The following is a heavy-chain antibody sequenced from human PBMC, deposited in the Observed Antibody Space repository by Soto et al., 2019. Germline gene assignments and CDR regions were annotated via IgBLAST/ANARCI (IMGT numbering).Heavy chain of an antibody. Sequence: PSETLYLTCSVYGGSFSGYYWSWIRQPQGKGLEWIGEINHSGSTNYNPSLKSRVTISVDTSKNQFSLKLSSVTAADTAVYCCARGRVATPKGAAFDIWGQGTMVTVSS. CDR2: INHSGST. J-gene: IGHJ3*02. D-gene: IGHD5-12*01. CDR3: ARGRVATPKGAAFDI. V-gene: IGHV4-34*01. CDR1: GGSFSGYY.